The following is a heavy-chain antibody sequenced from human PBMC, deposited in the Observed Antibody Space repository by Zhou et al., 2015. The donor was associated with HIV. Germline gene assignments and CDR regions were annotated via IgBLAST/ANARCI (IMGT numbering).Heavy chain of an antibody. V-gene: IGHV1-18*01. CDR2: ISTYNVDT. J-gene: IGHJ3*02. CDR1: GYTFTNYG. D-gene: IGHD3-10*01. CDR3: ARDRGFRPDTFDI. Sequence: QVQLVQSGAEVKKPGASVKVSCKASGYTFTNYGVSWVRQAPGQGLEWMGWISTYNVDTTYAQNLQGRVTMTIDTSTSTAYMELRSLRSDDTAVYYCARDRGFRPDTFDIWGQGTMVTVSS.